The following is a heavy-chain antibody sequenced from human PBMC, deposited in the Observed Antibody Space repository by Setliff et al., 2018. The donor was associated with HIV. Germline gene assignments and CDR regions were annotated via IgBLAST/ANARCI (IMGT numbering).Heavy chain of an antibody. Sequence: ASVKVSCKASGYTFTNYYLHWVRQAPGQGLEWMGWINPNSGGTNYAQKFRGRVTMTRDTSTSTVYMELSSLKSDDTAVYYCARGVKGIATTGKYYFDYRGQGTLVTVSS. CDR1: GYTFTNYY. D-gene: IGHD6-13*01. CDR3: ARGVKGIATTGKYYFDY. CDR2: INPNSGGT. J-gene: IGHJ4*02. V-gene: IGHV1-2*02.